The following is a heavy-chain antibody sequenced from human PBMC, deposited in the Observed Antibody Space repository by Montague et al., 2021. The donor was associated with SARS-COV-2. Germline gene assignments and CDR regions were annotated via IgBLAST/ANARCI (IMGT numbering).Heavy chain of an antibody. D-gene: IGHD3-9*01. V-gene: IGHV4-39*01. J-gene: IGHJ4*02. CDR2: IYYSGST. Sequence: SETLSLTCTVSGGSISSSSYYWGWLRQPPGKGLEWIGSIYYSGSTYYNPSLKSRVTISVDTSKNQSSLKLSSVTAADTAVYYCARMTLLRYFDWLSHGGYFDYWGQGTLVTVSS. CDR3: ARMTLLRYFDWLSHGGYFDY. CDR1: GGSISSSSYY.